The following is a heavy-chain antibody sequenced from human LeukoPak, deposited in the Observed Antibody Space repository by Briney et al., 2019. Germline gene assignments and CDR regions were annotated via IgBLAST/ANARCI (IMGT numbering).Heavy chain of an antibody. D-gene: IGHD3-16*01. J-gene: IGHJ4*02. V-gene: IGHV3-23*01. CDR2: ISGSGGST. Sequence: PGGSLRLSCAASGFTFSSYAMSWVRQAPGKGLEWVSGISGSGGSTHYADSVKDRFTISRDNSKNTLYLQMNSLRAEDTAVYYCAKRNPFGTHNVMPADNWGQGTLVTVSA. CDR3: AKRNPFGTHNVMPADN. CDR1: GFTFSSYA.